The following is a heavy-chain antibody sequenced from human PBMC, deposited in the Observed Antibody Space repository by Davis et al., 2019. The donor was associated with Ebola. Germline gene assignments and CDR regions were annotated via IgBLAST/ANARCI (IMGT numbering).Heavy chain of an antibody. D-gene: IGHD3-3*01. V-gene: IGHV6-1*01. CDR3: ARGWLRGYLDY. CDR2: TYYNSKWYN. J-gene: IGHJ4*02. CDR1: SDRVSSGG. Sequence: PSETLSLTCAISSDRVSSGGWNWIRQSPSRGLEWLGRTYYNSKWYNDYAASVKSRITVNPDTSKNQFSLLLNSVTPEDTAIYYCARGWLRGYLDYWGQGTLVTVSS.